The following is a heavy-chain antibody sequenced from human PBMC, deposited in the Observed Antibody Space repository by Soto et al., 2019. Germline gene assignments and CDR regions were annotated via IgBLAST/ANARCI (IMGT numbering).Heavy chain of an antibody. CDR2: INPGGGST. J-gene: IGHJ4*02. Sequence: QVQLVQSGAEVKKPGASVKVSCKASGYTFTNYHIHWVRQAPGQGLEWIGKINPGGGSTSYAQKVQGRGTVTRDTCTSTVDMELSSLRAEDTAVYYCVRNSYFFGSDYWGQGTLVTVSS. CDR1: GYTFTNYH. V-gene: IGHV1-46*03. D-gene: IGHD3-3*01. CDR3: VRNSYFFGSDY.